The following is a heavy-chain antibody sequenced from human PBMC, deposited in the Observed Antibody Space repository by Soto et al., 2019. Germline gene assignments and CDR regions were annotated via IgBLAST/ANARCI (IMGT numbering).Heavy chain of an antibody. V-gene: IGHV1-2*04. Sequence: ASVKVSCKASGYTFTGYYMHWVRQAPGQGLEWMGWINPNSGGTNYAQKFQGWVTMTRDTSISTAYMELSSLRSDDTAVYYYARVFFYSIGITAAGWFDPWGQGTQVTVSS. J-gene: IGHJ5*02. CDR3: ARVFFYSIGITAAGWFDP. CDR2: INPNSGGT. CDR1: GYTFTGYY. D-gene: IGHD6-13*01.